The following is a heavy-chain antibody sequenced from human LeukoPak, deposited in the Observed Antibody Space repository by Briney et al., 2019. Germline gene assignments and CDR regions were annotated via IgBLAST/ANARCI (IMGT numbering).Heavy chain of an antibody. V-gene: IGHV4-34*01. CDR1: GGSFSGYY. Sequence: SETLSLTCAVYGGSFSGYYWSWIRQPPGKGLEWIGEINHSGSTNYNPSLKSRVTISVDTSKNQFSLKLSSVTAADTAVYYCARQSGGYCGGDCYPTDYDYWGQGTLVAVSS. D-gene: IGHD2-21*02. CDR2: INHSGST. J-gene: IGHJ4*02. CDR3: ARQSGGYCGGDCYPTDYDY.